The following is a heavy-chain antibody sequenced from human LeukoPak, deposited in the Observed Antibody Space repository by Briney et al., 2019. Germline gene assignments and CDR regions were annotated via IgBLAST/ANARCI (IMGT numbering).Heavy chain of an antibody. CDR2: IYYSGST. J-gene: IGHJ4*02. Sequence: PSETLSLTCTVSGGSISSYYWSWIRQPPGKGLEWIGYIYYSGSTNYNPSLKSRVTISVDTSKSQFSLKLSSVTAADTAVYYRARGAGSFDYWGQGTLVTVSS. CDR1: GGSISSYY. CDR3: ARGAGSFDY. V-gene: IGHV4-59*01.